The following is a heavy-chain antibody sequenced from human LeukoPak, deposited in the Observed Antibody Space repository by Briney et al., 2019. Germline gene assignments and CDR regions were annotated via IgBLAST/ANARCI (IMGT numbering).Heavy chain of an antibody. CDR1: GFTFDRYT. J-gene: IGHJ4*02. CDR2: AGWAGGTT. CDR3: AKELDTNY. Sequence: GGSLRLSCATSGFTFDRYTIHWVRQAPGKGLEWVSLAGWAGGTTYYSDSVRGRFTISRDSGKNSVYLQMNSLTTDVTAFYFCAKELDTNYWGQGALVTVSS. D-gene: IGHD2-8*01. V-gene: IGHV3-43*01.